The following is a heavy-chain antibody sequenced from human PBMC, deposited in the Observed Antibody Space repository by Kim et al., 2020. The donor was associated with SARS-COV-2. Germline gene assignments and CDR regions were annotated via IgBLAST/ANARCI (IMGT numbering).Heavy chain of an antibody. CDR3: ARVALYSSGWYLSDY. J-gene: IGHJ4*02. CDR1: GGSVSSGSYY. V-gene: IGHV4-61*01. Sequence: SETLSLTCTVSGGSVSSGSYYWSWIRQPPGKGLEWIGYIYYSGSTNYNPSLKSRVTISVDTSKNQFSLKLSSVTAADTAVYYCARVALYSSGWYLSDYWGQGTLVTVSS. D-gene: IGHD6-19*01. CDR2: IYYSGST.